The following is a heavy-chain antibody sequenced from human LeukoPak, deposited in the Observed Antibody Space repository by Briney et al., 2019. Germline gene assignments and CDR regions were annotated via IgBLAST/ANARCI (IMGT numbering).Heavy chain of an antibody. CDR2: FDPEDGET. V-gene: IGHV1-24*01. CDR1: GYTLTELS. Sequence: ASVRVSCKVSGYTLTELSMHWVRQAPGKGLEWMGGFDPEDGETIYAQKFQGRVTMTEDTSTDTAYMELSSLRSEDTAVYYCARDRWDMTTVVTSFDYWGQGTLVTVSS. CDR3: ARDRWDMTTVVTSFDY. J-gene: IGHJ4*02. D-gene: IGHD4-23*01.